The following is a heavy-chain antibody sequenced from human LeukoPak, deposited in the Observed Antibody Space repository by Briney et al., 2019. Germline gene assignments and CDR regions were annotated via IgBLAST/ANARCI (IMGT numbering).Heavy chain of an antibody. CDR3: ARDTDIVVVPAALDY. D-gene: IGHD2-2*01. Sequence: AAVKVSCKASGYTFTGYYMHWVRQAPGQARDWMGWINPNSGGTNYAQKFQGSVTMTRDTSISTAYMELSRLRSDDTAVYYCARDTDIVVVPAALDYWGQGTLVTVSS. V-gene: IGHV1-2*02. CDR1: GYTFTGYY. J-gene: IGHJ4*02. CDR2: INPNSGGT.